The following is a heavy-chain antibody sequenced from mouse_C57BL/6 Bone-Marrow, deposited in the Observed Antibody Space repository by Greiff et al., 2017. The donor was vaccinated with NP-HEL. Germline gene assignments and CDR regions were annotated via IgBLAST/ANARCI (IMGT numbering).Heavy chain of an antibody. Sequence: DVMLVESGGGLVQPGGSLKLSCAASGFTFSDYYMYWVRQTPEKRLEWVAYISNGGGSTYYPDTVKGRFTISRDNAKNTLYLQMSRLKSEDTAMYYCARHLVGYFDVWGTGTTVTVSS. J-gene: IGHJ1*03. CDR1: GFTFSDYY. CDR3: ARHLVGYFDV. D-gene: IGHD1-3*01. CDR2: ISNGGGST. V-gene: IGHV5-12*01.